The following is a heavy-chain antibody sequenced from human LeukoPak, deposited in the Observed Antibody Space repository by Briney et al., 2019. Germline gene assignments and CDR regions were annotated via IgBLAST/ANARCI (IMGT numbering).Heavy chain of an antibody. D-gene: IGHD3-10*01. Sequence: SETLSLTCTVSGGSISSYYRSWIRQPPGKGLEWIGYIYYSGSTNYNPSLKSRVTISVDTSKNQFSLKLSSVTAADTAVYYCARLYGSGSYYIEDWFDPWGQGTLVTVSS. J-gene: IGHJ5*02. CDR2: IYYSGST. CDR1: GGSISSYY. CDR3: ARLYGSGSYYIEDWFDP. V-gene: IGHV4-59*08.